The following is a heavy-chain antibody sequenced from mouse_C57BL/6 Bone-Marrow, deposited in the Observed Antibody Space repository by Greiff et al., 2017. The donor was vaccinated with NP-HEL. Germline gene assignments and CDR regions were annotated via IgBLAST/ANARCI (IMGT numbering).Heavy chain of an antibody. D-gene: IGHD2-4*01. CDR3: VSLYYDYTWFAY. Sequence: EVKLVESGGGLVQPKGSLKLSCAASGFSFNTYAMNWVRQAPGKGLEWVARIRSKSNNYATYYADSVKDRFTISRDDSESMLYLQMNNLKTEDTAMYYCVSLYYDYTWFAYWGQGTLVTVSA. CDR2: IRSKSNNYAT. J-gene: IGHJ3*01. CDR1: GFSFNTYA. V-gene: IGHV10-1*01.